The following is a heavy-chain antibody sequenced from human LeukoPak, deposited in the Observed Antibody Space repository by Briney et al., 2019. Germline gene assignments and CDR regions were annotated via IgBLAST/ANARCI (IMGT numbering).Heavy chain of an antibody. V-gene: IGHV4-39*01. Sequence: SETLSLTCTVSGGSISSSSYYWGWIRQPPGKGLEWIGSIYYSGSTYYNPSLKGRVTISVDTSKNQFSLKLSSVTAADTAVYYCARRYGSGSYAIDYWGQGTLVTVSS. CDR2: IYYSGST. J-gene: IGHJ4*02. CDR1: GGSISSSSYY. D-gene: IGHD3-10*01. CDR3: ARRYGSGSYAIDY.